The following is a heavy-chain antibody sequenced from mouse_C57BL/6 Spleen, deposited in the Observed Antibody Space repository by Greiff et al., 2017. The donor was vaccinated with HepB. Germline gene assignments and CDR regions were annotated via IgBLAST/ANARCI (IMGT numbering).Heavy chain of an antibody. J-gene: IGHJ1*03. CDR2: IWSGGST. CDR1: GFSLTSYG. Sequence: QVQLQQSGPGLVQPSQSLSITCTVSGFSLTSYGVHWVRQSPGKGLEWLGVIWSGGSTDYNAAFISRLSISKDNSKSQVFFKMNSLQADDTAIYYCASLTTVVAFDVWGTGTTVTVSS. D-gene: IGHD1-1*01. V-gene: IGHV2-2*01. CDR3: ASLTTVVAFDV.